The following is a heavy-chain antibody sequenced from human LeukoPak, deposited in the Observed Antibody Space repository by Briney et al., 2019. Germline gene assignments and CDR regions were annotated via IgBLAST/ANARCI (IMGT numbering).Heavy chain of an antibody. J-gene: IGHJ4*02. Sequence: ASVKVSCKASGYTFTSYGITWVRQAPGQGLEWMGWISAYNGNTNYAQKLQDRVTMTTDTSTSTAYMELRSLRSDDTAVYYCARHYCTIGVCHTFDYWGQGTLVTVSS. D-gene: IGHD2-8*01. CDR1: GYTFTSYG. V-gene: IGHV1-18*01. CDR2: ISAYNGNT. CDR3: ARHYCTIGVCHTFDY.